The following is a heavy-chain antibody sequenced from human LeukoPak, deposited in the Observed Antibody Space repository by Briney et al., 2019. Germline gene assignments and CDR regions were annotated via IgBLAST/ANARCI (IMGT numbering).Heavy chain of an antibody. J-gene: IGHJ4*02. V-gene: IGHV3-30*02. CDR2: IRYDGSNK. CDR3: AKGTLGSCSGVACYEFEN. D-gene: IGHD2-2*01. Sequence: PGGPLRLSCAASGFTFSSYGMHWVRQAPGKGLEWVAFIRYDGSNKYYADSVKGRITISRDNSKNTLYLQMNSLRADDTALYYCAKGTLGSCSGVACYEFENWGQGTLVTVSS. CDR1: GFTFSSYG.